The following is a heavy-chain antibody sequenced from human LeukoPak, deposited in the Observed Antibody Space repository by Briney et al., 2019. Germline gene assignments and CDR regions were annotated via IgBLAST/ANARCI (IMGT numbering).Heavy chain of an antibody. Sequence: ASVKVSCKASGYSFTGYLMQWVRQAPGQGLEWMGWINPNSGDTNYAQKFQGRVTMTRDTSISTAYMELSRLRSDDAAVYYCARRFYYAMDVWGQGTTVTVSS. CDR1: GYSFTGYL. V-gene: IGHV1-2*02. D-gene: IGHD3-16*01. CDR2: INPNSGDT. J-gene: IGHJ6*02. CDR3: ARRFYYAMDV.